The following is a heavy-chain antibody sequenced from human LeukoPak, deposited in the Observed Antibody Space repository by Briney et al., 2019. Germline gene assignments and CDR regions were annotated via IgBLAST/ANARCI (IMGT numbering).Heavy chain of an antibody. J-gene: IGHJ4*02. CDR2: ISYDGSNK. V-gene: IGHV3-30*03. CDR1: GFTFSSYG. CDR3: APDYGDNFDY. Sequence: GSLRLSCAASGFTFSSYGMHWVRQAPGKGLEWVAVISYDGSNKYYADSVKGRFTISRDNSKNTLYLQMNSLRAEDTAAYYCAPDYGDNFDYWGQGTLVTVSS. D-gene: IGHD4-17*01.